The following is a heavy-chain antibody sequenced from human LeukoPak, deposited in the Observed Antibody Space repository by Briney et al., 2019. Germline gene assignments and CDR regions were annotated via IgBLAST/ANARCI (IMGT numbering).Heavy chain of an antibody. CDR3: AXHXGXXYDFXVXXXYYYMDX. CDR2: IYYSGST. V-gene: IGHV4-59*08. Sequence: PSETLSLTCTVSGGSISSYYWSWIRQPPGKGLEWIGYIYYSGSTNYNPSLKSRVTISVDTSKNQFSLKLSSVTAADTAVYYCAXHXGXXYDFXVXXXYYYMDXWGKGTTVTVSS. CDR1: GGSISSYY. D-gene: IGHD3-3*01. J-gene: IGHJ6*03.